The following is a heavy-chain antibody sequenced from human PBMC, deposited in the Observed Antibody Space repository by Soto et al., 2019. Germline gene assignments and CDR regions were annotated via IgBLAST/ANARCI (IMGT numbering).Heavy chain of an antibody. CDR1: GGSISSSNW. D-gene: IGHD1-7*01. J-gene: IGHJ4*02. V-gene: IGHV4-4*02. Sequence: QVQLQESGPGLVKPSGTLSLTCAVSGGSISSSNWWSWVRQPPGKGLEWIGEIYHSGSTNYNPAPKSRVTIPVDKSKNQFSLKLSSVTAADTAVYYCATLGWNYDGFDYWGQGTLVTVSS. CDR3: ATLGWNYDGFDY. CDR2: IYHSGST.